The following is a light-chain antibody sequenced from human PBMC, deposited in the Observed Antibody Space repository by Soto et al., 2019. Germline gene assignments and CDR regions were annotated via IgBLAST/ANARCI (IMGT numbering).Light chain of an antibody. CDR3: QQYYSTPQT. Sequence: DIVMTQSPDSLAVSLGERATINCKSSQSVLYSSNNKNYLAWYQQKPGQPPKLLIYWASTRESGVPDRFSGSGFGTDFTLTISGLQAEDVAVYYCQQYYSTPQTFGQGTKVEIK. J-gene: IGKJ1*01. CDR2: WAS. V-gene: IGKV4-1*01. CDR1: QSVLYSSNNKNY.